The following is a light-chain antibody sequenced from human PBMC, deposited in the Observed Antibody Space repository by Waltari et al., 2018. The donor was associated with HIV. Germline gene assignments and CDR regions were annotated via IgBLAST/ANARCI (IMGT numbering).Light chain of an antibody. J-gene: IGKJ2*01. V-gene: IGKV3-20*01. CDR1: PGNNSKH. Sequence: EIVLTQSPATPSLSPAETAVLSCRASPGNNSKHIAWYQQKPGQAPRLLVYGAASRIPGIPYRFIGYGAEADFTLTIGELEPEDFAMYDCQQDGSVYSFGQGTRL. CDR3: QQDGSVYS. CDR2: GAA.